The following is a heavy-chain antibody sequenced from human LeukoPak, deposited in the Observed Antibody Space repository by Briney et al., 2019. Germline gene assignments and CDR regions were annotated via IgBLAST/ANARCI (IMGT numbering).Heavy chain of an antibody. Sequence: PSETLSLTCTVSGVSISSYYWSWIRQPAGKGLEWIWRIYTSGSTNYNPSLKSRVTMSVDTSKNQFSLKLSSVTAADTAVYYCARDYSGYDWDWYFDLWGRGTLVTVSS. V-gene: IGHV4-4*07. CDR2: IYTSGST. CDR1: GVSISSYY. J-gene: IGHJ2*01. CDR3: ARDYSGYDWDWYFDL. D-gene: IGHD5-12*01.